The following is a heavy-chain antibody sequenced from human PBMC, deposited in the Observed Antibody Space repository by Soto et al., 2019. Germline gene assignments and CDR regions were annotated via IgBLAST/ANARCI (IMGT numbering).Heavy chain of an antibody. Sequence: GGSLRLSCAASGFTFSSYAMSWVRQAPGKGLEWVSAISGSGGSTYYADSVKGWFTISRDNSKNTLYLQMNSLRAEDTAVYYCAKAGDYIWGSYRGSYAFDIWGQGTMVTVSS. J-gene: IGHJ3*02. CDR2: ISGSGGST. CDR1: GFTFSSYA. V-gene: IGHV3-23*01. CDR3: AKAGDYIWGSYRGSYAFDI. D-gene: IGHD3-16*02.